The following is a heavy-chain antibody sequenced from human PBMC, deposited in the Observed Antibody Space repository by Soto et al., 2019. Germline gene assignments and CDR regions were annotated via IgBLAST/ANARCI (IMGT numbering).Heavy chain of an antibody. CDR1: GGSFSGYY. V-gene: IGHV4-34*01. D-gene: IGHD1-26*01. J-gene: IGHJ5*02. Sequence: SETLSLTCAVYGGSFSGYYWSWIRQPPGKGLEWIGEINHSGSTNYNPSLKSRVTISVDTSKNQFSLKLSSVTAADTAVYYCARCNIMVGATVGWFDPWGQGTLVTVSS. CDR2: INHSGST. CDR3: ARCNIMVGATVGWFDP.